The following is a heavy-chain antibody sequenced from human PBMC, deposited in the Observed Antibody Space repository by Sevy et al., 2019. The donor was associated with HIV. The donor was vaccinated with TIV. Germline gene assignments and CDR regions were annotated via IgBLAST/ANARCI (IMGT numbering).Heavy chain of an antibody. CDR2: VYHSGTT. CDR1: GASITSGGSC. Sequence: SETLSLTCTVSGASITSGGSCWSWIRQHPGSTLEWIGYVYHSGTTYYNPSLKSRVSISLDTSKNQVSLNLASVTAADTAVYFCARDGRHYGDYFRDAFDLWGQGTMVTFSS. V-gene: IGHV4-31*03. CDR3: ARDGRHYGDYFRDAFDL. D-gene: IGHD2-21*02. J-gene: IGHJ3*01.